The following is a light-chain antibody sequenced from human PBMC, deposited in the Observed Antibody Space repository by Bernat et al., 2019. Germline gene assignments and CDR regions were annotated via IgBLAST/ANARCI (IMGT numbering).Light chain of an antibody. CDR1: NIGSKN. Sequence: SYELTQPLSVSVALGQTARITCDGNNIGSKNVHWFKQKAGQAPVLVIYRDYNRPSGIPERLSGSNSGNTATLTISRAQAGDEAEYYCQVWDYRNGFFGTGTQVTVL. CDR3: QVWDYRNGF. CDR2: RDY. J-gene: IGLJ1*01. V-gene: IGLV3-9*01.